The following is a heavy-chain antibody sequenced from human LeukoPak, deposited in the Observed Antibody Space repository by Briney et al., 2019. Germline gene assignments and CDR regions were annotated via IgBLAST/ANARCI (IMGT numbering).Heavy chain of an antibody. V-gene: IGHV3-74*01. CDR1: AFTFSSYS. D-gene: IGHD3-22*01. J-gene: IGHJ5*02. Sequence: GGSLRLSCAASAFTFSSYSMNWVRQAPGKGLVWVSRINSDGINTSYADSVKGRFTISRDNAKNTLNLQMNGLRAEDTAVYYCARDLGQYYDTSDNWFDPWGQGTLVTVSS. CDR3: ARDLGQYYDTSDNWFDP. CDR2: INSDGINT.